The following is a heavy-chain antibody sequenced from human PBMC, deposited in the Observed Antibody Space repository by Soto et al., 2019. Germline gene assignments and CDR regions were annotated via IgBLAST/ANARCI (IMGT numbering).Heavy chain of an antibody. CDR3: ATGNVDSMLEY. Sequence: QVQLHESGPGLVKPSETLSLTCVVSDGSISTYDWWTWVRQPPGKGLEWIGKMFHSGGADYSPSLKSRFTISADSSKNQFSLRLTAVTAADTAVYYCATGNVDSMLEYWGQGTQVAVSS. V-gene: IGHV4-4*02. D-gene: IGHD3-3*01. J-gene: IGHJ4*02. CDR1: DGSISTYDW. CDR2: MFHSGGA.